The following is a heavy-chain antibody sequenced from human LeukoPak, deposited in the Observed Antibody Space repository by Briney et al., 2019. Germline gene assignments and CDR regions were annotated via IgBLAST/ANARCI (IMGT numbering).Heavy chain of an antibody. Sequence: SETLSLTCAVSGGSISSAVYSWSWIRQYLGKGLEWLGSMYYSGSTYSNPSLKSRLTISVDTSKNQFSLKVTSVTAADTAVYYCARVDRYHEFFQHWGQGTLVTVSS. V-gene: IGHV4-31*11. CDR3: ARVDRYHEFFQH. CDR1: GGSISSAVYS. J-gene: IGHJ1*01. CDR2: MYYSGST. D-gene: IGHD1-14*01.